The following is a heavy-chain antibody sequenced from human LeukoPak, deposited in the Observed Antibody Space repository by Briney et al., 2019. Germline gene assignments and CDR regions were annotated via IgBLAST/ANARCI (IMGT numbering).Heavy chain of an antibody. D-gene: IGHD4-17*01. J-gene: IGHJ6*03. CDR1: GFTFSSYS. CDR3: AKAYGDRDYYYYYMDV. V-gene: IGHV3-30*02. Sequence: GGSPRLSCAASGFTFSSYSMHWVRQAPGKGLEWVAFIRYDGSNKYYADSVKGRFTISRDNSKNTLYLQMNSLRAEDTAVYYCAKAYGDRDYYYYYMDVWGKGTTVTVSS. CDR2: IRYDGSNK.